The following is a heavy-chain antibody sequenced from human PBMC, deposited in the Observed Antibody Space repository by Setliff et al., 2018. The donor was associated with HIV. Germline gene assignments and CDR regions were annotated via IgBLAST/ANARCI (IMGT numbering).Heavy chain of an antibody. CDR1: GYTFTSYY. D-gene: IGHD2-2*01. V-gene: IGHV1-46*01. J-gene: IGHJ4*02. Sequence: ASVKVSCKASGYTFTSYYMHWVRQAPGQGLEWMGIINPSGGSTSYAQKFQGRVTMTRDTSINTAYMEFSSLRSDDTALYYCARKPTGSPSDYWGQGTLVTVSS. CDR3: ARKPTGSPSDY. CDR2: INPSGGST.